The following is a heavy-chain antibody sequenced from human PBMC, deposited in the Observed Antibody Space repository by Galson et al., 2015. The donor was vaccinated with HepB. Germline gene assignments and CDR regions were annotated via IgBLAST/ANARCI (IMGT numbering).Heavy chain of an antibody. CDR3: ARGGNSYPDPADY. V-gene: IGHV3-30-3*01. Sequence: SLRLSCAASGFTFRNYTMHWVRQAPGKGLEWVAVISYDGNNKYYADSVKGRFTISRDNSKSTLYLQINSLRTEDTAVYYCARGGNSYPDPADYWGQGTLVTVSS. CDR2: ISYDGNNK. D-gene: IGHD5-18*01. J-gene: IGHJ4*02. CDR1: GFTFRNYT.